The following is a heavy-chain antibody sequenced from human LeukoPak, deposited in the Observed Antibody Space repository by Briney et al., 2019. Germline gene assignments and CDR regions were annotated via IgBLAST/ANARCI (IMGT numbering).Heavy chain of an antibody. Sequence: SETLSLTCAVYGGSFSGYYWSWIRQPPGKGLEWIGEINHSGSTNYKPSIKSRVTISVDTSKNQFSLKLSSVTAADTAVYYCARGPSYYYGSGSSRTANWFDPWGQGTLVTVSS. J-gene: IGHJ5*02. CDR2: INHSGST. V-gene: IGHV4-34*01. CDR3: ARGPSYYYGSGSSRTANWFDP. D-gene: IGHD3-10*01. CDR1: GGSFSGYY.